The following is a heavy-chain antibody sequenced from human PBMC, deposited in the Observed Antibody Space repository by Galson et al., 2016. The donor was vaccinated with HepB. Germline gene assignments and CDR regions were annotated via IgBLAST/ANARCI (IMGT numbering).Heavy chain of an antibody. Sequence: SLRLSCAASGFTFSSYAMSWARQAPGKGLEWVSAISGSGGSTYYADSVKGRFTISRDNSKNTLYLQMSSLRAEDTAVYYCAKDRGSSWYSYYYYGMDVWGQGTTVTVSS. CDR3: AKDRGSSWYSYYYYGMDV. V-gene: IGHV3-23*01. J-gene: IGHJ6*02. CDR2: ISGSGGST. CDR1: GFTFSSYA. D-gene: IGHD6-13*01.